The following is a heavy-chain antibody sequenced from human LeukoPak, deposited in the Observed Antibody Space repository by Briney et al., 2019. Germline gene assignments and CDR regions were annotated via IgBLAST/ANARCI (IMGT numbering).Heavy chain of an antibody. CDR3: ARVLDILTGPNPINWFDP. D-gene: IGHD3-9*01. CDR1: GGSISSGGYY. J-gene: IGHJ5*02. Sequence: SQTLSLTFTVSGGSISSGGYYWSWIRQHPGKGLEWIGYIYYSGSTYYNPSLKSRVTISVDTSKNQFSLKLSSVTAADTAVYYCARVLDILTGPNPINWFDPWGQGTLVTVSS. CDR2: IYYSGST. V-gene: IGHV4-31*03.